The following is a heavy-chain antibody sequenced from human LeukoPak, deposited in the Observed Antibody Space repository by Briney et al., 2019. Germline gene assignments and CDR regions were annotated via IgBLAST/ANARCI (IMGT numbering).Heavy chain of an antibody. CDR2: MHYSGST. J-gene: IGHJ3*02. CDR3: ARARLSACDI. Sequence: SEPLSLTCSVSGGSITKNGYYWGWIRQSPETGLEWIGSMHYSGSTYYNPSLNSRVTISVDTSKNQFSLKLSSVTAADTAVYYCARARLSACDIWGQGTMVTVSS. V-gene: IGHV4-39*07. CDR1: GGSITKNGYY.